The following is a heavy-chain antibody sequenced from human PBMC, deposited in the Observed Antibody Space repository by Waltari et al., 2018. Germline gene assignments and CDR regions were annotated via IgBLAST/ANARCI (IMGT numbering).Heavy chain of an antibody. CDR3: ARRAPGGGMDV. D-gene: IGHD3-10*01. CDR1: GYSISTGYY. Sequence: QVQLQESGPGLVKPSETLSLTCAVSGYSISTGYYWGWIRQPPGKGLEWIGSIYHSGSTYYNPSLKSRVTISVDTSKNQLSLKLSSVTAADTAVYYCARRAPGGGMDVWGQGTTVTVSS. CDR2: IYHSGST. V-gene: IGHV4-38-2*01. J-gene: IGHJ6*02.